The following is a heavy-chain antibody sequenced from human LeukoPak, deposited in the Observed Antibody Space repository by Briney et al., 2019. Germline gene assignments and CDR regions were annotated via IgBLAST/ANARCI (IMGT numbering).Heavy chain of an antibody. CDR2: INHSGST. Sequence: PSETLSLTCAVYGGSFSGYYWSWIRQPPGKGLEWIGEINHSGSTNYNPSLKSRVTISVDTSKNQFSLKLSSVTAADTAVYYCARAGQLWLIATFDYWGQGTVVTVSS. CDR3: ARAGQLWLIATFDY. D-gene: IGHD5-18*01. CDR1: GGSFSGYY. V-gene: IGHV4-34*01. J-gene: IGHJ4*02.